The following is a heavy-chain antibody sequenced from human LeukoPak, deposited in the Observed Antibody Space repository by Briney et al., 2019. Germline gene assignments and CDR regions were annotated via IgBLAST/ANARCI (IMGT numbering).Heavy chain of an antibody. Sequence: PGGSLRLSCAESGFTFSNYDMHWVRQAPGKGLEWVAVIWYDGSNKYYADSVKGRFTISRDNSKNTLYLQMNSLRAEDTAVYYCARADYGGKLDIWGQGTVVTVSS. V-gene: IGHV3-33*01. D-gene: IGHD4-23*01. CDR3: ARADYGGKLDI. CDR2: IWYDGSNK. J-gene: IGHJ3*02. CDR1: GFTFSNYD.